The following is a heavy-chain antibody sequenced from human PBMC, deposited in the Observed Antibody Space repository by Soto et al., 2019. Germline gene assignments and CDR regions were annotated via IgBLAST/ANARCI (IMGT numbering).Heavy chain of an antibody. CDR2: INHSGST. V-gene: IGHV4-34*01. Sequence: SETLSLTCAVYGGSFSGYYWSWIRQPPGKGLEWIGEINHSGSTNYNPSLKSRVTISVDTSKNQFSLKLSSVTAADTAVYYCARVDSSSPHKFYYFDYWGQGTLVTVSS. J-gene: IGHJ4*02. CDR3: ARVDSSSPHKFYYFDY. CDR1: GGSFSGYY. D-gene: IGHD6-6*01.